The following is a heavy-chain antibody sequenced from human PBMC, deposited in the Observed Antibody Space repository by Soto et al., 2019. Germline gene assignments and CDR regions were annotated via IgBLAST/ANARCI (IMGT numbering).Heavy chain of an antibody. J-gene: IGHJ4*02. V-gene: IGHV3-30*18. Sequence: GGSLRLSCAASGFTFSSYGMHWVRQAPGKGLEWVAVISYDGSNKYYADSVKGRFTISRDNSKNTLYLQMNSLRAEDTAVYYCAKAPSSYPGIRIDYWGQGTLVTVSS. CDR3: AKAPSSYPGIRIDY. CDR2: ISYDGSNK. CDR1: GFTFSSYG. D-gene: IGHD1-26*01.